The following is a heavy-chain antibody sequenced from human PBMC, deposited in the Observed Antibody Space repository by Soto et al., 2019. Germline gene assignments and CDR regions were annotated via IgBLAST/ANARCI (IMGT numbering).Heavy chain of an antibody. V-gene: IGHV1-69*12. Sequence: QVQLVQSGAEVKKPGSSVRVSCKASGATLNSFINYGITWVRQAPGQGLEYMVGIIPVFGAENHAQKSQGRITISADDSTMTVNLALISLRSSDTAVYYCARWAATKILVLKFDALEIWGQGTMVTVSS. D-gene: IGHD5-12*01. CDR3: ARWAATKILVLKFDALEI. CDR1: GATLNSFINYG. CDR2: IIPVFGAE. J-gene: IGHJ3*02.